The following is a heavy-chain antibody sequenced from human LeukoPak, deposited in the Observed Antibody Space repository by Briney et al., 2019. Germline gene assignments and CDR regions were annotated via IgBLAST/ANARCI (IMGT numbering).Heavy chain of an antibody. V-gene: IGHV3-49*04. D-gene: IGHD3-3*01. J-gene: IGHJ3*02. Sequence: GSLRLSCTVSGFNFDDYVMSWVRQAPGKGLEWVGFIIKKGYGGTTEYAASVEGRFTISRDDSKGIAYLQMNSLKTEDTAVYYCARAEYDFWSGYYPLGGFDMWGQGTVVTVSS. CDR3: ARAEYDFWSGYYPLGGFDM. CDR2: IIKKGYGGTT. CDR1: GFNFDDYV.